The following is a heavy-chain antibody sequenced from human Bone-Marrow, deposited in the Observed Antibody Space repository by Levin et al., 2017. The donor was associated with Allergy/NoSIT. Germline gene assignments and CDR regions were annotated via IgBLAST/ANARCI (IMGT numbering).Heavy chain of an antibody. J-gene: IGHJ4*02. Sequence: GGSLRLSCAASGFTFTSGAIAWVRQAPGKGLEWLSSINYNSRYIYYAVAARGRFTISRDNTENSLSLYLQMDSLRVEDPAVYYCSKATRRYCSSGVCYPLEYWGQGTLVTVSS. D-gene: IGHD2-15*01. V-gene: IGHV3-21*04. CDR2: INYNSRYI. CDR1: GFTFTSGA. CDR3: SKATRRYCSSGVCYPLEY.